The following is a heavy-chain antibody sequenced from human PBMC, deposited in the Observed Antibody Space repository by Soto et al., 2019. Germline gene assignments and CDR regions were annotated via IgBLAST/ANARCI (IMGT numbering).Heavy chain of an antibody. Sequence: QVQLVQSGAEVKKPGASVKVSCKASGYTLSSYGINWVRQAPGQGLEWMGWISDYNGHTKYTEKLQGRVTMTTDTSTTTVYMQLRSLRSEDTAVYYCARHPDYHDSGGYYFCDYWGQGTLVTVSS. CDR1: GYTLSSYG. CDR3: ARHPDYHDSGGYYFCDY. J-gene: IGHJ4*02. V-gene: IGHV1-18*04. D-gene: IGHD3-22*01. CDR2: ISDYNGHT.